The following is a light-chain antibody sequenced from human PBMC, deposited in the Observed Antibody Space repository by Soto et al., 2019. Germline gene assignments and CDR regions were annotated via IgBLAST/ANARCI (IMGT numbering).Light chain of an antibody. Sequence: DIVMTQSPDSLAVSLGERATINCKSSQSVLYSSNNKNYLAWYQKKPGQPPNLLIYWASTRGSGVPDRFSGSGSGSDFTLTISSLQAEDVAVYYCQQYYSPSWAFGQGTKVEIK. CDR3: QQYYSPSWA. CDR2: WAS. V-gene: IGKV4-1*01. J-gene: IGKJ1*01. CDR1: QSVLYSSNNKNY.